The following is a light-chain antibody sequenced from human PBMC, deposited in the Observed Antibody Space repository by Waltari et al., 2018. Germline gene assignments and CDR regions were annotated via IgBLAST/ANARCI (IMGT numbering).Light chain of an antibody. CDR1: QSLLHSNGYNY. V-gene: IGKV2-28*01. CDR2: LGS. Sequence: DIVMTQSPSSQPAPPGEPASTSCKPSQSLLHSNGYNYLHWYLQKAGQSPQLLVYLGSIRASGVPDRFSGSGSGTDFTLKINRVEAEDVGVYYCMQDLQTRTFGQGTKVEIK. CDR3: MQDLQTRT. J-gene: IGKJ1*01.